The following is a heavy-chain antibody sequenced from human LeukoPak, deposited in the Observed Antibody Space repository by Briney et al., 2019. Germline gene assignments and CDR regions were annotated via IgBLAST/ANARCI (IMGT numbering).Heavy chain of an antibody. CDR1: NLTFGVYA. D-gene: IGHD4-17*01. Sequence: GGSLRLSCAASNLTFGVYAMSWVRQAPGKGLEWISLISASGDKTYYADSVKGRFTVSRDNSRNTMYLQMDSLRAEDTAVYYRAKDRDGDFYFYMDVWGTGTTVIVSS. CDR2: ISASGDKT. V-gene: IGHV3-23*01. CDR3: AKDRDGDFYFYMDV. J-gene: IGHJ6*03.